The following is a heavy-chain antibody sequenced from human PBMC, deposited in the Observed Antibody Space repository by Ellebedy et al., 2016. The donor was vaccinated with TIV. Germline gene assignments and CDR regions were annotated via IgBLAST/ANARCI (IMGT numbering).Heavy chain of an antibody. CDR3: ARAEGYCSSISCYFGYWYFDY. Sequence: ASVMVSCXASGYTFTSHGISWVRQAPGQGLEWMGWISTYNGNAHYAQKLQGRVTMTRDTSSSTAYMELRSLTSDDTAVYYCARAEGYCSSISCYFGYWYFDYWGQGALVTVSS. CDR1: GYTFTSHG. J-gene: IGHJ4*02. V-gene: IGHV1-18*01. CDR2: ISTYNGNA. D-gene: IGHD2-2*01.